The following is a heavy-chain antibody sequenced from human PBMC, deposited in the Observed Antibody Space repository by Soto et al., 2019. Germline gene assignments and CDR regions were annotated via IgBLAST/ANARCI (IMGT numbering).Heavy chain of an antibody. CDR1: GGSISSGGYF. V-gene: IGHV4-31*03. CDR3: AREGAAPYYYYGMDV. D-gene: IGHD6-6*01. Sequence: QVQLQESGPGLVKPSQTLSLTCTVSGGSISSGGYFWSWIRQHPGKGLEWIGFIYYSGSTYYNPSLKSRVTMSVDTSKNQFSLKLSSVTAADTAVYYWAREGAAPYYYYGMDVWGQGTTVTVSS. J-gene: IGHJ6*02. CDR2: IYYSGST.